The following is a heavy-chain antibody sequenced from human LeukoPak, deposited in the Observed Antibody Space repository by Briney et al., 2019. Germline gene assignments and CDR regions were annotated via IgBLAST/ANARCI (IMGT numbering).Heavy chain of an antibody. D-gene: IGHD3-3*01. CDR1: GFTFSSYA. V-gene: IGHV3-23*01. Sequence: GGSLRLSCAASGFTFSSYAMSWVRQAPGKGLEWVSSITGSGGSTYYADPVKGRFTISRDNSKNTLYLQMNSLRGEDTAVYYCAKDHRDFGVVIKSLGYWGQGTLVTVSS. CDR2: ITGSGGST. J-gene: IGHJ4*02. CDR3: AKDHRDFGVVIKSLGY.